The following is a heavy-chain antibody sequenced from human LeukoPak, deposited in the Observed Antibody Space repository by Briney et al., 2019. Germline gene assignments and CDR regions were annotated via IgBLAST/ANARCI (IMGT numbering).Heavy chain of an antibody. D-gene: IGHD6-19*01. CDR2: IYTSGST. CDR3: ARLRGQWLAPYYYYYMDV. CDR1: GGSISSYY. J-gene: IGHJ6*03. Sequence: SETLSLTCTVSGGSISSYYWSWIRQPAGKGLEWIGRIYTSGSTNYNPSLKSRVTMSVDTSKNQFSLKLSSVTAADTAVYYCARLRGQWLAPYYYYYMDVWGKGTTATVSS. V-gene: IGHV4-4*07.